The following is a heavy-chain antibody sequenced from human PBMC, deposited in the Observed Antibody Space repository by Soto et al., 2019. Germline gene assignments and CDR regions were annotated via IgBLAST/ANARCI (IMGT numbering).Heavy chain of an antibody. D-gene: IGHD3-22*01. J-gene: IGHJ4*02. CDR3: ARGGRFYYDSSGDPIVY. V-gene: IGHV4-59*11. Sequence: QVQLQESGPGLVKPSETLSLTCTVSGGSISSHFWSWIRQPPGKGLEWIGYIYYSGSTNYNPSLKSRVTISVDTSKNQFSLKLSSVTAADTAVYYCARGGRFYYDSSGDPIVYWGQGTLVTVSS. CDR2: IYYSGST. CDR1: GGSISSHF.